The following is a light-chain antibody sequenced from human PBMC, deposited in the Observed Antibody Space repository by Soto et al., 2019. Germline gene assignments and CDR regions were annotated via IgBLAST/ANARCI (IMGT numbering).Light chain of an antibody. CDR1: QSFGNNY. V-gene: IGKV3-20*01. J-gene: IGKJ4*01. Sequence: EIVLTQSPGTLSLSPGERATLSCKASQSFGNNYLAWYQQKPGQAPMLLIYAASTRATGIPDRFSGSGSGTGFTLIISRLEPEDCAVYYCEQYVSSPLTFGGGTKVDIK. CDR2: AAS. CDR3: EQYVSSPLT.